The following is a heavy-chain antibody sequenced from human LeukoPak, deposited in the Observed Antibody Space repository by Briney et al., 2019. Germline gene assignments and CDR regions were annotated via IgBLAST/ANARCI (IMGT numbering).Heavy chain of an antibody. V-gene: IGHV3-7*03. CDR3: ARADGDGGYYYYYGMDV. D-gene: IGHD4-17*01. CDR2: IKQDGSEK. Sequence: GGSLRLSCAAPEFTFSSYWLSCVRLAPGQGLEWVANIKQDGSEKYYVDSVKGRFTISRDNAKNSLYLQMNSLRAEDTAVYYSARADGDGGYYYYYGMDVWGKGTTVTVSS. J-gene: IGHJ6*04. CDR1: EFTFSSYW.